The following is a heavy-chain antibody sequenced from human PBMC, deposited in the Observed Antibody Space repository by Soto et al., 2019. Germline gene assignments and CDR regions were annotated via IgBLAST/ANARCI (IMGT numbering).Heavy chain of an antibody. J-gene: IGHJ6*02. Sequence: GGSLRLSCAASGFTFSSYAMHWVRQAPGKGLEWVAVISYDGSNKYYADSVKGRFTISRDNSKNTLYLQMNSLRAEDTAVYYCARDSRPSYYYYGMDVWGQGTTVTVSS. CDR1: GFTFSSYA. D-gene: IGHD6-6*01. CDR2: ISYDGSNK. V-gene: IGHV3-30-3*01. CDR3: ARDSRPSYYYYGMDV.